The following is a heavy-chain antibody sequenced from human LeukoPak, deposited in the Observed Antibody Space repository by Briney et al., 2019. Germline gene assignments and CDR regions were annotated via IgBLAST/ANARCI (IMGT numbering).Heavy chain of an antibody. D-gene: IGHD4-17*01. CDR2: INHSGST. CDR1: GGSFSGYY. Sequence: PSETLSLTCAVYGGSFSGYYWSWIRQPPGKGLEWIGEINHSGSTNYNPSLKSRVTISVDTSKNQFSLKLSSVTAADTAVYYCARGTTVTTVFDYWGQGTLVTVSS. V-gene: IGHV4-34*01. CDR3: ARGTTVTTVFDY. J-gene: IGHJ4*02.